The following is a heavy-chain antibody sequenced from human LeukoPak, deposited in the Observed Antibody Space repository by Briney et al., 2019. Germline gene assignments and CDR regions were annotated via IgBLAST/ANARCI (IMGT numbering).Heavy chain of an antibody. V-gene: IGHV1-2*02. CDR2: INPNSGGT. J-gene: IGHJ4*02. CDR3: ARGYCSSTSCYTGDG. D-gene: IGHD2-2*02. CDR1: GYTFTSYY. Sequence: ASVKVSCKASGYTFTSYYMHWVRQAPGQGLEWMGWINPNSGGTNYAQKFQGRVTMTRDTSISTAYMELSRLRSDDTAVYYCARGYCSSTSCYTGDGWGQGTLVTVSS.